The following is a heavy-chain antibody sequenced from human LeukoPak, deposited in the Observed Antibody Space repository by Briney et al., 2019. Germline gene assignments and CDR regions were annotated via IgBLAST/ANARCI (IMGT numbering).Heavy chain of an antibody. V-gene: IGHV3-30*18. CDR2: ISYDGSNK. J-gene: IGHJ6*02. CDR1: GFTFSSYG. Sequence: PGGSLRLSCAASGFTFSSYGMHWVRQAPGKGLEWVAVISYDGSNKYYADSVKGRFTISRDNSKNTLYLQMNSLRAEDTAVYYCAKVRSSSVYYAYGMAFWGQGTTVPVSS. CDR3: AKVRSSSVYYAYGMAF. D-gene: IGHD3-22*01.